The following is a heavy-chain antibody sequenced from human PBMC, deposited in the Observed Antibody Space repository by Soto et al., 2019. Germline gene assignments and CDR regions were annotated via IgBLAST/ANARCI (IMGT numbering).Heavy chain of an antibody. V-gene: IGHV3-21*01. D-gene: IGHD6-19*01. J-gene: IGHJ4*02. Sequence: EVQVVESGGGLVKPGGSLRLSCAADGFNFNVCTMTWVRQAPGKGLEWVASISSTSRNIYYADSVKGRFTISRDNAKKSLYLQMNSLGVEDTAVYYCAKDGYNSGWARGPYFDYWGQGNLVTVSS. CDR1: GFNFNVCT. CDR2: ISSTSRNI. CDR3: AKDGYNSGWARGPYFDY.